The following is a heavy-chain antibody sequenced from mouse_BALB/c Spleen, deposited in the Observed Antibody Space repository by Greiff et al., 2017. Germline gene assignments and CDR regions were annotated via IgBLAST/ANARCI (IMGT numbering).Heavy chain of an antibody. CDR1: GFSLSTSGMG. V-gene: IGHV8-12*01. D-gene: IGHD2-3*01. CDR2: IYWDDDK. CDR3: ARRGGDGYYFYWYFDV. Sequence: ESGPGILQPSQTLSLTCSFSGFSLSTSGMGVSWIRQPSGKGLEWLAHIYWDDDKRYNPSLKSRLTISKDTSSNQVFLKITSVDTADTATYYCARRGGDGYYFYWYFDVWGAGTTVTVSS. J-gene: IGHJ1*01.